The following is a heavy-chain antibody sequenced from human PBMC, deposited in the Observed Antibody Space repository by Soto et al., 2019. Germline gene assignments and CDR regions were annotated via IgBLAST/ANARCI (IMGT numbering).Heavy chain of an antibody. Sequence: GSLRLSCAASGFTFSSYAMSWVRQAPGKGLEWVSAISGSGGSTYYADSVKGRFTISRDNSKNTLYLQMNSLRAEDTAVYYCAKDHPYCSSTSCPSDYWGQGTLVTVSS. J-gene: IGHJ4*02. V-gene: IGHV3-23*01. CDR3: AKDHPYCSSTSCPSDY. D-gene: IGHD2-2*01. CDR2: ISGSGGST. CDR1: GFTFSSYA.